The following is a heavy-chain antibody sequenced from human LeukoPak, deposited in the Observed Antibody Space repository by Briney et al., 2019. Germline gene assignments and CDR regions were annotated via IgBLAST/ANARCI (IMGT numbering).Heavy chain of an antibody. CDR1: DFSFNIYT. CDR3: VGPYSSGPPFDY. CDR2: IGSTGTNV. V-gene: IGHV3-21*06. J-gene: IGHJ4*02. Sequence: GGSLRLSCEGSDFSFNIYTMHWVRQAPGKGLEWVSSIGSTGTNVYYAASVEGRFTISRDNAENSLFLQMNSLRVEDTAIYYCVGPYSSGPPFDYWGQGTLVTVSS. D-gene: IGHD6-19*01.